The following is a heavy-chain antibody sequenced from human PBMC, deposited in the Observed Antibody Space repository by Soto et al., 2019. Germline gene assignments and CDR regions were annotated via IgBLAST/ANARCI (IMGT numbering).Heavy chain of an antibody. J-gene: IGHJ4*02. CDR1: GFTFSSYE. D-gene: IGHD5-12*01. CDR2: ISSSGSTI. CDR3: ARREAKRGYSGYDIDY. V-gene: IGHV3-48*03. Sequence: EVQLVESGGGLVQPGGSLRLSCAASGFTFSSYEMNWVRQAPGKGLEWVSYISSSGSTIYYADSVKGRFTISRDNAKNSLYLQMNSLRAEDTAVYYCARREAKRGYSGYDIDYWGQGTLVTVSS.